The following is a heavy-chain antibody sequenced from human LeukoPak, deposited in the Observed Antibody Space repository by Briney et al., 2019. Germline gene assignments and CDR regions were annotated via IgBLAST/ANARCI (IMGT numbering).Heavy chain of an antibody. CDR3: ARDLGIWSGYYNWSDP. CDR1: GYTFTSYG. Sequence: ASVKVSCKASGYTFTSYGISWVRQAPGQGLEWMGWISAYNGNTNYAQKLQGRVTMTTDTSTSTAYMELRSLRSDDTAVYYCARDLGIWSGYYNWSDPWGQGTLVTVSS. D-gene: IGHD3-3*01. CDR2: ISAYNGNT. J-gene: IGHJ5*02. V-gene: IGHV1-18*01.